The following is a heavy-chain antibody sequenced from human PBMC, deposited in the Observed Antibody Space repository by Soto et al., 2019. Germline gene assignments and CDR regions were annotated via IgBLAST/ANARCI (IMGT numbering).Heavy chain of an antibody. D-gene: IGHD2-2*01. CDR3: ASRKREEICSSGNCYFTY. CDR2: VFYSGSS. V-gene: IGHV4-39*01. J-gene: IGHJ4*02. CDR1: GDSISTSNYY. Sequence: QLQLQESGPGLLKPSETLSLTCTVSGDSISTSNYYWSWIRQSPGKGLEWIGSVFYSGSSYYNPSLKSRVTISVDASRNQFSLRVNSVTAVDTAVYYCASRKREEICSSGNCYFTYWGQGTLVTVSS.